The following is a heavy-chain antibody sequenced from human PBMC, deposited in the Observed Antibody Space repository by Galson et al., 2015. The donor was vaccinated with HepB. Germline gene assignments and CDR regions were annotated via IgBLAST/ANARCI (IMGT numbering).Heavy chain of an antibody. CDR3: ARQPGSEDWLGGDY. CDR1: GGTFSSYT. CDR2: IIPILGIA. V-gene: IGHV1-69*02. Sequence: SVKVSCKASGGTFSSYTISWVRQAPGQGLEWMGRIIPILGIANYAQKFQGRVTITADKSTSTAYMELSSLRSEDTAVYYCARQPGSEDWLGGDYWGQGTLVTVSS. J-gene: IGHJ4*02. D-gene: IGHD3/OR15-3a*01.